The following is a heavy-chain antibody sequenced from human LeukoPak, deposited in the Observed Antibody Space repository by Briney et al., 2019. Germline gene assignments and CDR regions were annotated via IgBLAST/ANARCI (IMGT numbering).Heavy chain of an antibody. CDR2: IYHSGST. CDR1: GYSISSGYY. V-gene: IGHV4-38-2*01. J-gene: IGHJ4*02. D-gene: IGHD6-19*01. CDR3: ARVRGYTTVAGRGHLDY. Sequence: SETLSLTCAVSGYSISSGYYWGWIRQPPGKGLEWIGSIYHSGSTYYNPSLKSRVTISVDTSKNQFSLKLSSVTAADTAVYYCARVRGYTTVAGRGHLDYWGQGTLVTVSS.